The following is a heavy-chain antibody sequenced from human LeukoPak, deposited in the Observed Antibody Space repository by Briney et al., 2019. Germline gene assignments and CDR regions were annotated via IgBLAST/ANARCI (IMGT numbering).Heavy chain of an antibody. CDR1: GFTVIDSY. Sequence: PGGSLRLSCAASGFTVIDSYMTWVRQAPGKGLEWVSAISGSGVNTYYADSVKGRFSISRDNAKNALYLQMNSLRVEDTAVYYCAKGPLIEVAGTTWDYWGQGTLVTVSS. CDR2: ISGSGVNT. V-gene: IGHV3-23*01. J-gene: IGHJ4*02. D-gene: IGHD6-19*01. CDR3: AKGPLIEVAGTTWDY.